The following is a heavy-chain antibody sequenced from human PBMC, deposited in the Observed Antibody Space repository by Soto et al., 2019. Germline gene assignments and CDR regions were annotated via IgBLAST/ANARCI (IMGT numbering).Heavy chain of an antibody. J-gene: IGHJ6*02. V-gene: IGHV1-18*01. CDR3: ARDATHFPAVGPG. CDR1: GYTFINYG. D-gene: IGHD6-13*01. CDR2: ISAYNGDK. Sequence: ASVKVSYKASGYTFINYGVSWVLQARGQGLEWMGWISAYNGDKKYAQNVQGRVTLTTDTSTSTAYMEKRTLRSDDTAAYYCARDATHFPAVGPGWAQPTTLT.